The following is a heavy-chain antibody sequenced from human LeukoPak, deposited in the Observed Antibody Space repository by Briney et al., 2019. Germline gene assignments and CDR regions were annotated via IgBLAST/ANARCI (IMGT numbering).Heavy chain of an antibody. CDR1: GFTFSDYW. CDR3: ARDDGDDY. J-gene: IGHJ4*02. CDR2: IKQDGSDK. V-gene: IGHV3-7*01. D-gene: IGHD3-3*01. Sequence: GGSLRLSCAASGFTFSDYWMSWVRQAPGKGLEWVAYIKQDGSDKYYVDSVKGRFTISKDNAKNSLYLQMNSLRAEDTAVYYCARDDGDDYWGQGTLVTVSS.